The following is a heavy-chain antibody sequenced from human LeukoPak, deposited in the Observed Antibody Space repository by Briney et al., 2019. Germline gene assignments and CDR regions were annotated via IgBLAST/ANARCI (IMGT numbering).Heavy chain of an antibody. CDR3: ARGSAEYFGY. Sequence: SETLSLTCTVSGGSISSYYWSWIRQPPGKGLEWIGYIYYGGSTNYNPSLKSRVTISVDTSKNQFSLKLSSVTAADTAVYYCARGSAEYFGYWSQGTLVTVSS. CDR2: IYYGGST. V-gene: IGHV4-59*01. J-gene: IGHJ4*02. CDR1: GGSISSYY. D-gene: IGHD3-3*01.